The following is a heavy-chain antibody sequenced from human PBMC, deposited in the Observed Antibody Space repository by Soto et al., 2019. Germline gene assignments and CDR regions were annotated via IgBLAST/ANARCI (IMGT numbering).Heavy chain of an antibody. D-gene: IGHD4-17*01. CDR3: ARRYGPGFDY. CDR2: IYYSGST. V-gene: IGHV4-31*03. Sequence: NPSETLPFTCTVSGGSISSGGYYWTWTRQHPGKVVEWIGYIYYSGSTYYTPSLKSRVTISVDTSKNQFSLKLSSVTAADTAVYYCARRYGPGFDYCGQGTLVTVS. J-gene: IGHJ4*02. CDR1: GGSISSGGYY.